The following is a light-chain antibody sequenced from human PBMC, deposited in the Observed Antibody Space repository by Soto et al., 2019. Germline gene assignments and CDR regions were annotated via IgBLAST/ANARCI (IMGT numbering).Light chain of an antibody. CDR3: QSYDSSLSGSYV. Sequence: QSVLTQPPSVSGAPGQRVTMSCTGSSSNIGAGYDVHWYQHLPGTAPKLLIYGNTNRPSGVPDRFSGSKSGTSASLAITGLQAEDEADYYCQSYDSSLSGSYVFGTGIKLTVL. V-gene: IGLV1-40*01. CDR1: SSNIGAGYD. J-gene: IGLJ1*01. CDR2: GNT.